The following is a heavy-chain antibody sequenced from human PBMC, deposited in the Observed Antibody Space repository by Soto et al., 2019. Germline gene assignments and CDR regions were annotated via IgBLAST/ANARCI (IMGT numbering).Heavy chain of an antibody. J-gene: IGHJ5*02. V-gene: IGHV1-18*01. CDR3: ARDLLVAATSFWFDP. CDR1: GYTFTSYG. D-gene: IGHD2-15*01. CDR2: ISAYNGNT. Sequence: ASVKVSCKASGYTFTSYGISWVRQAPGQGLEWMGWISAYNGNTNYAQKLQGRVTMTTDTSTSTAYMELRSLRSDDTAVYYCARDLLVAATSFWFDPWGQGTLVTVSS.